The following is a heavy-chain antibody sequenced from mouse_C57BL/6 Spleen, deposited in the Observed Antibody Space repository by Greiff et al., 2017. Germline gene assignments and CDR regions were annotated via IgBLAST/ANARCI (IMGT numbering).Heavy chain of an antibody. Sequence: VQLQQPGAELVMPGASVKLSCKASGYTFTSYWMHWVKQRPGQGLEWIGEIDPSDSYTNYNQKFKGKSTLTVDKSSSTAYMQLSSLTSEDSAVYYCARSEDYGSSWYFDVWGTGTTGTVSS. CDR2: IDPSDSYT. CDR3: ARSEDYGSSWYFDV. V-gene: IGHV1-69*01. J-gene: IGHJ1*03. CDR1: GYTFTSYW. D-gene: IGHD1-1*01.